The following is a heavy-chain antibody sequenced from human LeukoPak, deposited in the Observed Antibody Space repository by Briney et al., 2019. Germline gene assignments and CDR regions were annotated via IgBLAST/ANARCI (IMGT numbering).Heavy chain of an antibody. Sequence: GGSLRLSCAASGFTFDDYAMHWVRQAPGEGLEWVSGISWNSGSIGYADPVKGRFTISRDNAKNSLYLQMNSLRAEDMALYYCAKDQGYCSSTSCYSSGMDVWGKGTTVTVSS. V-gene: IGHV3-9*03. CDR2: ISWNSGSI. CDR1: GFTFDDYA. D-gene: IGHD2-2*01. CDR3: AKDQGYCSSTSCYSSGMDV. J-gene: IGHJ6*03.